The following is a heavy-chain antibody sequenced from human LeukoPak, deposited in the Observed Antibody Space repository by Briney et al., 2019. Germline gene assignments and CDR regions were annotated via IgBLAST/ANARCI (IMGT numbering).Heavy chain of an antibody. D-gene: IGHD6-19*01. CDR1: GFTLSNYA. Sequence: PGGSLRLSCSASGFTLSNYAMHWVRQAPGKGLEYVSGISSNGGSTYYADFVKGRFTISRDSSKNTLYLQMNSLRVEDTAMYFCARDSRAVTGSWSDLWGRGTLVTVSS. J-gene: IGHJ5*02. CDR2: ISSNGGST. V-gene: IGHV3-64*04. CDR3: ARDSRAVTGSWSDL.